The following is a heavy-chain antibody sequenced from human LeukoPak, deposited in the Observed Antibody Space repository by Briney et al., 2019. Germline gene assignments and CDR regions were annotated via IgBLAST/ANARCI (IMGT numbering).Heavy chain of an antibody. V-gene: IGHV3-48*03. Sequence: PGGSLRLSCAASGFTFSSYEMNWVRQAPGKGLEWVSYISSSGSTIYYADSVKGRFTISRDNAKNSLYLQMNSLRAEDTAVYYCARSDLHTAMFYWGQGTLVTVSS. CDR2: ISSSGSTI. D-gene: IGHD5-18*01. CDR3: ARSDLHTAMFY. J-gene: IGHJ4*02. CDR1: GFTFSSYE.